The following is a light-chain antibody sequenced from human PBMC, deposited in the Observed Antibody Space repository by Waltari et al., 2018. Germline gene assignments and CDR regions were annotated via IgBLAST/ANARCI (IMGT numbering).Light chain of an antibody. CDR1: KIGSKR. CDR3: HVWDSNSDHVV. J-gene: IGLJ2*01. Sequence: SYVLTQPPSVSAAPGQTARITCGGNKIGSKRVHWYQQKPGQAPVLVLYDDSDRPSGIPERFSGSNSGNTATLTISRVAAGDEADYYCHVWDSNSDHVVFGGGTKLTVL. V-gene: IGLV3-21*02. CDR2: DDS.